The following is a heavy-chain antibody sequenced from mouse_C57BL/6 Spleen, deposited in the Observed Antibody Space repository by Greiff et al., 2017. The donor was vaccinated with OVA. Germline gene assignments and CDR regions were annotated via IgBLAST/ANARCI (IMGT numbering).Heavy chain of an antibody. D-gene: IGHD4-1*01. Sequence: VQLQQPGAELVRPGSSVKLSCKASGYTFTSYWMDWVKQRPGQGLEWIGNIYPSDSETHYNQKFKDKATLTVDKSSSTAYMQRSSLTSEDSAVYYCARRALNGTVDYWGQGTALTVSS. J-gene: IGHJ2*01. CDR3: ARRALNGTVDY. CDR1: GYTFTSYW. CDR2: IYPSDSET. V-gene: IGHV1-61*01.